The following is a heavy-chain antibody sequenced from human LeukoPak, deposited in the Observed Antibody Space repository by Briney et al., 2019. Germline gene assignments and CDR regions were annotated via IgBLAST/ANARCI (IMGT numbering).Heavy chain of an antibody. D-gene: IGHD3-10*01. J-gene: IGHJ4*02. Sequence: PGGSLRLSCAASAFTFRNYAIHWVRQAPGKGLEWVAVISYDGSNKFYADSVKGRFTISRDNSKNTLYLQMNSLRAEDTAVYYCAKDPHYYGSGSYTPYFDYWGQGTLVTVSS. CDR3: AKDPHYYGSGSYTPYFDY. CDR1: AFTFRNYA. CDR2: ISYDGSNK. V-gene: IGHV3-30*04.